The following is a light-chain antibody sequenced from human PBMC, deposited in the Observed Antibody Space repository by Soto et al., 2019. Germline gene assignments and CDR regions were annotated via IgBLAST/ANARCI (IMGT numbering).Light chain of an antibody. Sequence: EIVLIQSPATLSLSPGERATISCRASQSVGSYLAWYQHKPGQAPRLLISDASNMATGIPARFSGSGSETKFTLTTSSLEPEDSAAYYCQQRSNWPSLTFGGGTKVDIK. J-gene: IGKJ4*01. CDR3: QQRSNWPSLT. CDR2: DAS. V-gene: IGKV3-11*01. CDR1: QSVGSY.